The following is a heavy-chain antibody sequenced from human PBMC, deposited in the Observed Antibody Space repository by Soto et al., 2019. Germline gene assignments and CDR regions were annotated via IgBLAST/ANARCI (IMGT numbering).Heavy chain of an antibody. D-gene: IGHD2-15*01. Sequence: QVQLQESGPGMVKPSETLSLTCTVSGDSINNSPYYWAWVRQPPGKGLEWIGSFFYSGSTYYNPSLNSRVAISGDTSNNQFSLHLASVTAADTAIYYCARPIVGNCYSFSCFDHWGQGTLVTVSS. V-gene: IGHV4-39*01. CDR2: FFYSGST. CDR1: GDSINNSPYY. J-gene: IGHJ4*02. CDR3: ARPIVGNCYSFSCFDH.